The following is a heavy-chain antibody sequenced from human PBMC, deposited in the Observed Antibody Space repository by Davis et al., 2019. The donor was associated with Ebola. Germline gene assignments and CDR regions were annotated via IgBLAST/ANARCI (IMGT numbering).Heavy chain of an antibody. Sequence: MPSETLSLTCTVSGGSISSSNYYWGWIRQPPGKGLEWIGSIYYSGSTYYNPSLKSRVTISVDTSKNQFSLKLNSVTAADTALYYCAIPYGAGTTSIYDCWGQGTLVTVSS. V-gene: IGHV4-39*01. J-gene: IGHJ4*02. CDR2: IYYSGST. CDR1: GGSISSSNYY. D-gene: IGHD1-7*01. CDR3: AIPYGAGTTSIYDC.